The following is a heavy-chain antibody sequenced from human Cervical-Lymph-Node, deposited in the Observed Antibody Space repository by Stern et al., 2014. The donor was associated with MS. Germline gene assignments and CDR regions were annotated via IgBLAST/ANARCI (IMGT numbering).Heavy chain of an antibody. CDR3: ARGGGSSGWFYYFDY. CDR1: GGTFSNYA. D-gene: IGHD6-19*01. J-gene: IGHJ4*02. Sequence: VQLLESGAEVKKPGSSVKVSCKGSGGTFSNYAILWVRQAPGQGLEWMGGITPISGTANYAQKFQGRVTISADESTSTAYMELSSLTSEDTAVYYCARGGGSSGWFYYFDYWGQGTLVTVSS. V-gene: IGHV1-69*01. CDR2: ITPISGTA.